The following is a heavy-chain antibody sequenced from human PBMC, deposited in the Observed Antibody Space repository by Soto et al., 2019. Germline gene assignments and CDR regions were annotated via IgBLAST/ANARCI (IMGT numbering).Heavy chain of an antibody. CDR3: AGGSGWYNAFDI. J-gene: IGHJ3*02. V-gene: IGHV3-23*01. CDR1: GFTCSNYA. Sequence: EVQLLESGGGLVQPGGSLRLSCAASGFTCSNYAMSWVRQAPGKGLEWVSVISGSGGSTYYADSVKGRFTVSRDNSKNTLYLQMNSLRAEDTAVYYCAGGSGWYNAFDIWGQGTMVTVSS. D-gene: IGHD6-19*01. CDR2: ISGSGGST.